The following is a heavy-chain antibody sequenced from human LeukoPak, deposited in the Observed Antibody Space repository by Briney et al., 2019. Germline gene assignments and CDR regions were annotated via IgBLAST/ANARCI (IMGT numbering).Heavy chain of an antibody. Sequence: GASVKGSCRASGYTFTAYYMHWVRQAPGQGLEWMGCINANSGGADYVQKFQGRVTMTRDTSISTAYMELSGLTSDDTAVYYCAIELTGSFYFDNWGQGTLVTVSS. J-gene: IGHJ4*02. D-gene: IGHD2-8*02. CDR2: INANSGGA. V-gene: IGHV1-2*02. CDR1: GYTFTAYY. CDR3: AIELTGSFYFDN.